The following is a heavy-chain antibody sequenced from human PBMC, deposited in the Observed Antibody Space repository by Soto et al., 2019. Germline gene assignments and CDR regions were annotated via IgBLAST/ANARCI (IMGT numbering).Heavy chain of an antibody. CDR3: ARVPATYGSLPGSNKLYNEIGMEV. V-gene: IGHV4-34*01. J-gene: IGHJ6*02. Sequence: SETLSLTCAVYGGSFSGYYWSWIRQPPGKGLEWIGEINHSGSTNYNPSLKSRVTISVDTSKNQFSLKLSSVTAADTAVYYCARVPATYGSLPGSNKLYNEIGMEVGGQGTTAAASS. CDR1: GGSFSGYY. D-gene: IGHD2-15*01. CDR2: INHSGST.